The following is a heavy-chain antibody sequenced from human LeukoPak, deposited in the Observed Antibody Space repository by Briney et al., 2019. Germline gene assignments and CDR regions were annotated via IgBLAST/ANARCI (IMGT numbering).Heavy chain of an antibody. D-gene: IGHD5-12*01. J-gene: IGHJ4*02. Sequence: GGSLRLSCAASGFTFSSYSMNWVRQAPGKGLEWVSSISSSSSYIYYADSVKGRFTISRDNAKNSLYLQMNSLRAEDTAVYYCARGLDRGGYNFDCWGQGTLVTVSS. CDR1: GFTFSSYS. CDR3: ARGLDRGGYNFDC. V-gene: IGHV3-21*01. CDR2: ISSSSSYI.